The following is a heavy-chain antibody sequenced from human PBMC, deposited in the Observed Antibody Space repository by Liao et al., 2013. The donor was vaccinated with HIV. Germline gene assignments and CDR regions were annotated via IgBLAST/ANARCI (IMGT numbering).Heavy chain of an antibody. J-gene: IGHJ4*02. CDR2: IYYSGST. V-gene: IGHV4-39*07. D-gene: IGHD6-19*01. CDR1: GGSISSSSYY. CDR3: ARVRAVAGTIDY. Sequence: QLQLQESGPGLVKPSETLSLTCTVSGGSISSSSYYWGWIRQPPGKGLEWIGSIYYSGSTFYNPSLKSRVTISVDTSKNQFSLRLTSVTAADTAMYYCARVRAVAGTIDYWGQGTLVTVSS.